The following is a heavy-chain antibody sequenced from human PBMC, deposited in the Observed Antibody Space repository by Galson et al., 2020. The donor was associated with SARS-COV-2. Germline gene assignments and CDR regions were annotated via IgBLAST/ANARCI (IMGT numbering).Heavy chain of an antibody. CDR2: ISGSGGSN. V-gene: IGHV3-23*01. Sequence: TGGSLRLTCAASGFTFSSYAMSWVRQPPGKGLEWVSAISGSGGSNYYPSSVNRRFTISRDNSKNTLYLQMNSLRAEDTAVYYCATHRFLMVAVVNWDYWGQGTLVTVSS. CDR3: ATHRFLMVAVVNWDY. J-gene: IGHJ4*02. D-gene: IGHD2-15*01. CDR1: GFTFSSYA.